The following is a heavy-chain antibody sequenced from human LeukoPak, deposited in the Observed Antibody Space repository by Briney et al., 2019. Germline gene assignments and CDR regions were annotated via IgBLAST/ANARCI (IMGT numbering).Heavy chain of an antibody. Sequence: GASVKVSCKASGYTFTSYGISWVRQAPGQGVEWRGGISAYNGNTNYAQKLQGRVTMTTDTSTSTAYMELRSLRSDDTAVYYCARDRGYYYDSSGYYFDYWGQGTLVTVSS. CDR2: ISAYNGNT. D-gene: IGHD3-22*01. V-gene: IGHV1-18*01. CDR1: GYTFTSYG. CDR3: ARDRGYYYDSSGYYFDY. J-gene: IGHJ4*02.